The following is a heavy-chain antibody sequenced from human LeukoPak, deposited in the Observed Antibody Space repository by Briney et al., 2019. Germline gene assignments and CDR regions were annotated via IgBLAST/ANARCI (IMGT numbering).Heavy chain of an antibody. D-gene: IGHD3-22*01. CDR1: GGSISSSSYY. CDR2: INHSGST. V-gene: IGHV4-39*07. J-gene: IGHJ4*02. CDR3: ARGALYYYDSSGYYGS. Sequence: SETLSLTCTVSGGSISSSSYYWSWIRQPPGKGLEWIGEINHSGSTNYNPSLKSRVTISVDTSKNQFSLKLSFVTAADTAVYYCARGALYYYDSSGYYGSWGQGTLVTVSS.